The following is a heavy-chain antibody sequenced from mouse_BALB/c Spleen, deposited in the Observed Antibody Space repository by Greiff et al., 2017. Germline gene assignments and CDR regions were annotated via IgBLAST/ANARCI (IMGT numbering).Heavy chain of an antibody. CDR2: ISSGSSTI. J-gene: IGHJ3*01. CDR1: GFTFSSFG. V-gene: IGHV5-17*02. D-gene: IGHD1-1*01. CDR3: ARSGDYGSLFAY. Sequence: EVMLVESGGGLVQPGGSRKLSCAASGFTFSSFGMHWVRQAPEKGLEWVAYISSGSSTIYYADTVKGRFTISRDNPKNTLFLQMTSLRSEDTAMYYCARSGDYGSLFAYWGQGTLVTVSA.